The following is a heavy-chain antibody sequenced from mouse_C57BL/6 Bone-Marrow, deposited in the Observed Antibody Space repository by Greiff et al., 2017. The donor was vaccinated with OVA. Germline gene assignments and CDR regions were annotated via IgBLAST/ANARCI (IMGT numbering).Heavy chain of an antibody. Sequence: VQLQQPGAELVKPGASVKLSCKASGYTFTSYWMHWVKQRPGQGLEWIGMIHPNSGSTNYNEKFKSKATLTVDKSSSTAYMQLSSLTSEDSAVYYCARRPLRPIMDYWGQGTSVTVSS. CDR2: IHPNSGST. J-gene: IGHJ4*01. D-gene: IGHD1-2*01. CDR3: ARRPLRPIMDY. CDR1: GYTFTSYW. V-gene: IGHV1-64*01.